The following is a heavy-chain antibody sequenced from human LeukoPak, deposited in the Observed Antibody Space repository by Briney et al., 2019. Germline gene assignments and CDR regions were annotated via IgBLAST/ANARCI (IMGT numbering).Heavy chain of an antibody. Sequence: GESLKISCAASGFTFSSYSMNWVRQAPGKGLEWVSSISSSSSYIYYAASVKGRFTISRDNAKNSLYLQMNSLRAEDTAVYYCARDSIAVAGTSSAAMDVWGKGTTVTVSS. CDR1: GFTFSSYS. CDR3: ARDSIAVAGTSSAAMDV. D-gene: IGHD6-19*01. CDR2: ISSSSSYI. J-gene: IGHJ6*03. V-gene: IGHV3-21*01.